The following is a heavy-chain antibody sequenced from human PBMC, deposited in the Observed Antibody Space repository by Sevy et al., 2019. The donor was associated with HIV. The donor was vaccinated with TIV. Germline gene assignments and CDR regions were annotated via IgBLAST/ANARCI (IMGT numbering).Heavy chain of an antibody. Sequence: SETLSLTCTVSGGSISVYYWSWIRQPPGKELEYIGYVYHTGSTNYNPSLKSRVTISVDTSNNQFSLKLTSVTAADTAVNDCASAPTVRSSDDSLNWFDPWGQGTLVTVSS. V-gene: IGHV4-59*01. CDR2: VYHTGST. CDR1: GGSISVYY. D-gene: IGHD3-22*01. CDR3: ASAPTVRSSDDSLNWFDP. J-gene: IGHJ5*02.